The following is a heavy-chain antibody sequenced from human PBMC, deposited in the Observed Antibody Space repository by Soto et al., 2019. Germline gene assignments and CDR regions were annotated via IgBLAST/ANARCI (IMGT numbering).Heavy chain of an antibody. CDR2: IFHNGNT. J-gene: IGHJ6*02. Sequence: QVQLQESGPGLVTPSGTLSLTCAVSGGSISSSNWWSWVRQPPGKGLEWIGEIFHNGNTYSNPSLTGRVTMSVDKSKNQFSLNLNSVTAADTAVYYCASRTYAMDVWGQGTTVTVSS. V-gene: IGHV4-4*02. CDR3: ASRTYAMDV. CDR1: GGSISSSNW.